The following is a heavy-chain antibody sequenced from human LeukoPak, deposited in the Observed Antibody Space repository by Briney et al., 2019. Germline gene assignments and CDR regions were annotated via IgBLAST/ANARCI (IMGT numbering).Heavy chain of an antibody. Sequence: GGSLRLSCAASGFTFDDYGMSWVRQAPGKGLEWVSGINWNGGSTGYADSVKGRFTISRDNAKSSLYLQMNSLRAEDTAVYYCARDPYSGSYGADYYYYMDVWGKGTTVTISS. CDR3: ARDPYSGSYGADYYYYMDV. CDR1: GFTFDDYG. D-gene: IGHD1-26*01. J-gene: IGHJ6*03. V-gene: IGHV3-20*04. CDR2: INWNGGST.